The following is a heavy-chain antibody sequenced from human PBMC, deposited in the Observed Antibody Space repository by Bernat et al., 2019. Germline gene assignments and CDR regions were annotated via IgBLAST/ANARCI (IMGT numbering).Heavy chain of an antibody. CDR1: GGSISSSSYY. J-gene: IGHJ6*02. CDR2: IYYSGST. V-gene: IGHV4-39*02. CDR3: ARERNDFWSGYYRLYGMDV. D-gene: IGHD3-3*01. Sequence: QLQLQESGPGLVKPSETLSLTCTVSGGSISSSSYYWGWIRQPPGKGLEWIGSIYYSGSTYYNPSLKSRVTISVDTSKNLFSLKLSSVTAADTAVYYCARERNDFWSGYYRLYGMDVWGQGTTVTVSS.